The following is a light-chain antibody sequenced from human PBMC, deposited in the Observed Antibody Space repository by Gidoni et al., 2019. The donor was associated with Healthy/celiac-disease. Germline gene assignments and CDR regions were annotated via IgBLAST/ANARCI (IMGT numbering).Light chain of an antibody. J-gene: IGKJ4*01. CDR2: DAS. V-gene: IGKV3-11*01. CDR3: QQRSNWPPVT. CDR1: QSVSSY. Sequence: EIVLTQSPATLSLSPGERATLSCRASQSVSSYLAWYQQKPGQAPRLLIYDASNRATGIPARFSGSGSGTDFTLTISSLEPEDFAVYYCQQRSNWPPVTFXGXTKVEFK.